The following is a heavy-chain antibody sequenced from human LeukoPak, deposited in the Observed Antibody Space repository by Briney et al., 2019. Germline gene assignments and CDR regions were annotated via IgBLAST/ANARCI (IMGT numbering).Heavy chain of an antibody. D-gene: IGHD3-10*01. CDR1: GGSISSGGYS. J-gene: IGHJ3*02. V-gene: IGHV4-30-2*01. Sequence: SETLSLACAVSGGSISSGGYSWSWIRQPPGKGLEWIGYIYHSGSTYYNPSLKSRVTISVDRSKNQFSLKLSSVTAADTAVYYCARGLPGVMWFGESGDDAFDIWGQGTMVTVSS. CDR2: IYHSGST. CDR3: ARGLPGVMWFGESGDDAFDI.